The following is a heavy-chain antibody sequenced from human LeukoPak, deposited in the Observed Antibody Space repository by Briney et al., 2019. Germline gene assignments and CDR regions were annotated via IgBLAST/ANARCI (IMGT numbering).Heavy chain of an antibody. Sequence: SETLSLTCTVSGGSISSSSYYWGWIRQPPGKGLEWIGSIYYSGSTYYNPSLKSRVTISVDTSKNQFSLKLSSVTAADTAVYYCATGTTVNNRYYYYYMDVWGKGTTVTVSS. CDR1: GGSISSSSYY. D-gene: IGHD4-17*01. V-gene: IGHV4-39*07. CDR2: IYYSGST. CDR3: ATGTTVNNRYYYYYMDV. J-gene: IGHJ6*03.